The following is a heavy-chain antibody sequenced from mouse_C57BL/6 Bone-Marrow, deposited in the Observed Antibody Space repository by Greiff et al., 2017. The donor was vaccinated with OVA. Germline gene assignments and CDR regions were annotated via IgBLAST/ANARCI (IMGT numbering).Heavy chain of an antibody. Sequence: VKLQQSGAELARPGASVKLSCKASGYTFTSYGISWVKQRTGQGLEWIGEIYPRSGNTYYNEKFKGKATLTADKSSSTAYMELRSLTSEDSAVYFCARWGYYRAMDYWGQGTSVTVSS. J-gene: IGHJ4*01. CDR2: IYPRSGNT. D-gene: IGHD2-3*01. V-gene: IGHV1-81*01. CDR3: ARWGYYRAMDY. CDR1: GYTFTSYG.